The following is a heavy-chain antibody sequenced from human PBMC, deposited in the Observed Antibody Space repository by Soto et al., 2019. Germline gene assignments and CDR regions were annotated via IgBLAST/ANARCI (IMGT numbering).Heavy chain of an antibody. J-gene: IGHJ4*02. CDR1: GFSFSASA. Sequence: EVLLVDSGGGLVQPGGSLKLSCAASGFSFSASAIHWVRQAPGKGLEWVGRIRDKANDYATRYAESVRGRFTISRDESKYTAYLEMNSLKTEDTAVYYCTRPDEHVWGKYDYWGQGTLVTVSS. D-gene: IGHD3-16*01. CDR2: IRDKANDYAT. CDR3: TRPDEHVWGKYDY. V-gene: IGHV3-73*01.